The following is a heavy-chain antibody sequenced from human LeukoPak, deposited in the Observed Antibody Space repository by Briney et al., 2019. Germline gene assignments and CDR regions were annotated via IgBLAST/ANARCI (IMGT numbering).Heavy chain of an antibody. Sequence: GGSLRLSCAASGFTFSNYWMHWVRQAPGKGPVWVSRINSDGGTTSYADSVKGRFTISRDNDKNTLYLQMNSLRAEDTAVYYCARMAVPCLYYFDYWGQGSLVTVSS. CDR1: GFTFSNYW. CDR2: INSDGGTT. D-gene: IGHD5-24*01. J-gene: IGHJ4*02. V-gene: IGHV3-74*01. CDR3: ARMAVPCLYYFDY.